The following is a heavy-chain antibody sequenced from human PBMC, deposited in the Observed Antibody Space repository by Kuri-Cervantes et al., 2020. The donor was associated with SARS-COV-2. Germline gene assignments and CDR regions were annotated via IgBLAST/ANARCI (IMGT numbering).Heavy chain of an antibody. D-gene: IGHD5-18*01. J-gene: IGHJ4*02. CDR2: IYYSGTT. CDR3: ARGYSYGYEKASDY. V-gene: IGHV4-39*01. CDR1: GGSISTSSFY. Sequence: SETLSLTCTVSGGSISTSSFYWGWIRQPPGKGLEWIGSIYYSGTTSYNPSLKSRVSISVDTSKNQFSLKLSSVTAADTAVYYCARGYSYGYEKASDYWGQGTLVTVSS.